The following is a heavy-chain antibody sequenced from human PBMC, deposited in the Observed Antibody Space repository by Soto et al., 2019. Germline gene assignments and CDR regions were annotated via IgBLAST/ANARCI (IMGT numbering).Heavy chain of an antibody. V-gene: IGHV3-30*18. Sequence: PGGSLRLSCAASGFTFSSYGMHWVRQAPGKGLEWVAVISYDGSNKYYADSVKGRFTISRDNSKNTLYLQMNSLRAEDTAVYYCAKDGYCSSTSRYAPYYYYYYMDVWGKGTTVTVSS. CDR1: GFTFSSYG. CDR3: AKDGYCSSTSRYAPYYYYYYMDV. CDR2: ISYDGSNK. J-gene: IGHJ6*03. D-gene: IGHD2-2*01.